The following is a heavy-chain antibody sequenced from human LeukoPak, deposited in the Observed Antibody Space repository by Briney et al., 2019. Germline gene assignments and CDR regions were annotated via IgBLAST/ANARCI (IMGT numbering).Heavy chain of an antibody. D-gene: IGHD3-10*01. CDR2: MNPNSGNT. CDR3: ARSRTVVRGVNELGY. CDR1: GYTFTSYD. Sequence: ASVKVSCKASGYTFTSYDINWVRQATGQGLEWMGWMNPNSGNTGYAQKFQGRITMTRNTSISTAYMELSSLRSEDTAVYYCARSRTVVRGVNELGYWGQGTLVTVSS. V-gene: IGHV1-8*01. J-gene: IGHJ4*02.